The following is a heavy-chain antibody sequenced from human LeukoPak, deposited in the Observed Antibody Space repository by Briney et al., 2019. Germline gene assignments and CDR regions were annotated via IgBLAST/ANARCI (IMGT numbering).Heavy chain of an antibody. CDR1: GGTFSSYA. CDR2: IIPIFGIA. J-gene: IGHJ4*02. CDR3: ARGAYCSSTSCRLDY. V-gene: IGHV1-69*04. D-gene: IGHD2-2*01. Sequence: SVKVSCKASGGTFSSYAISWVRQAPGQGLEWVGRIIPIFGIANYAQKFQGRVTITADKSTSTAYMELSSLRSEDTAVYYCARGAYCSSTSCRLDYWGQGTLVTVSS.